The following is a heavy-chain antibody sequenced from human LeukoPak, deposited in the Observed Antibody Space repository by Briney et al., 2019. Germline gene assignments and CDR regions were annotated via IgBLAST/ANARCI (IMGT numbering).Heavy chain of an antibody. Sequence: ASVKVSCKASGGTFSSYAISWVRQAPGQGLEWMGGIIPIFGTANYAQKFQGRVTITADESTSTAYMELSSLRSEDTAVYYCATGSYYYDSSGEFDYWGQGTLVTVSS. J-gene: IGHJ4*02. CDR3: ATGSYYYDSSGEFDY. CDR1: GGTFSSYA. V-gene: IGHV1-69*13. CDR2: IIPIFGTA. D-gene: IGHD3-22*01.